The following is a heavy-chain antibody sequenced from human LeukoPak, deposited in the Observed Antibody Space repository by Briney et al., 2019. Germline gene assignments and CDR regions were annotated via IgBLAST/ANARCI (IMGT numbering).Heavy chain of an antibody. J-gene: IGHJ4*02. CDR1: GFTFSDHY. CDR2: IKPDSGAT. CDR3: ARDHDYGPDY. D-gene: IGHD4/OR15-4a*01. Sequence: ASVKVSCKASGFTFSDHYMHWLRQAPGQGLEWMGWIKPDSGATNYAQKFQGRFTVSRDVSISTLYMELSSLTSDDAAMYYCARDHDYGPDYWGQGTLVTVS. V-gene: IGHV1-2*02.